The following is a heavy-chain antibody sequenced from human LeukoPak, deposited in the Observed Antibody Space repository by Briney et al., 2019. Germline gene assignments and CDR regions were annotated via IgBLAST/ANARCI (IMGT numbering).Heavy chain of an antibody. CDR1: GGSISSPY. J-gene: IGHJ4*02. D-gene: IGHD6-19*01. V-gene: IGHV4-59*11. CDR3: ARAAPGWVLSD. CDR2: IYYSGST. Sequence: SETLSLTCTVSGGSISSPYWSWIRQPPGKGLEWIGYIYYSGSTNYNPSLKSRVTISVDTSKNQFSLKLSSVTAADTAVYYCARAAPGWVLSDWGQGTLVTVSS.